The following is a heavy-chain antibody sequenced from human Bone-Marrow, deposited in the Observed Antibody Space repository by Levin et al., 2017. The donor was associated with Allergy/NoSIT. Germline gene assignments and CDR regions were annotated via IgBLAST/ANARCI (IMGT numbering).Heavy chain of an antibody. CDR1: GFSLSTSGVG. CDR2: IYWDDDK. Sequence: SGPTLVKPTQTLTLTCTFSGFSLSTSGVGVDWIRQSPGKALEWLALIYWDDDKRYSPSLKTRLTITKDISKNQVVPTMNNMDPSDTATYYCTRRSGSLLPTRGWLDPWGQGILVPVSS. J-gene: IGHJ5*02. CDR3: TRRSGSLLPTRGWLDP. V-gene: IGHV2-5*02. D-gene: IGHD1-26*01.